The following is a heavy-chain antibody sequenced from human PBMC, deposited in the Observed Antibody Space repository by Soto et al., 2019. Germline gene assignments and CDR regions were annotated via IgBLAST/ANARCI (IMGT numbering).Heavy chain of an antibody. Sequence: EVQLVESGGGLVKPGGSLRLSCAASGFTFSNAWMSWVRQAPGKGLEWVGRIKSKTDGGTTDYAAPVKGRFTISRDNAKNTLYLQMNSLRAEDTAVYYCARDVWVGSSSTPSGVDYWGQGTLVTVSS. CDR2: IKSKTDGGTT. J-gene: IGHJ4*02. CDR1: GFTFSNAW. CDR3: ARDVWVGSSSTPSGVDY. V-gene: IGHV3-15*05. D-gene: IGHD6-6*01.